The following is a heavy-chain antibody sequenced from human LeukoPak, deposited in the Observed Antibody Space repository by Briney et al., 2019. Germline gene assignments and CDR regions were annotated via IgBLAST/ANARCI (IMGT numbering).Heavy chain of an antibody. V-gene: IGHV4-59*01. CDR2: IYYSGST. J-gene: IGHJ3*02. Sequence: SETLSLTCTVSGGSISSYYWSWIRQPPGKGLEWIGYIYYSGSTNYNPSLKSRVTISVDTSKNQFSLKLSSVTAAGTAVYYCARGFITGDAFDIWGQGTMVTVSS. D-gene: IGHD3-10*01. CDR3: ARGFITGDAFDI. CDR1: GGSISSYY.